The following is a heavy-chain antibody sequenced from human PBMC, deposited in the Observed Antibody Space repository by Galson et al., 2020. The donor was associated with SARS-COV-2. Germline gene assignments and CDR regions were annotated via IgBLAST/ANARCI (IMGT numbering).Heavy chain of an antibody. J-gene: IGHJ3*02. Sequence: GESLKISCAASGFTFSNYNMIWVRQAPGKGLEWLSYISSISSSIYYADSVKGRFTISRDNAKNSLYLEMNSLRGEDTAVYYCARQLCELGDAIDIWGQGTMVTVSS. D-gene: IGHD2-21*01. CDR1: GFTFSNYN. V-gene: IGHV3-48*01. CDR2: ISSISSSI. CDR3: ARQLCELGDAIDI.